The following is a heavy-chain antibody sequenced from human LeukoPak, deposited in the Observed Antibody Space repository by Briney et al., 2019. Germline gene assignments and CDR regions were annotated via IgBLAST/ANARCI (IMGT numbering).Heavy chain of an antibody. J-gene: IGHJ4*02. D-gene: IGHD3-10*01. CDR3: ARGNFYYGSGSYLDY. CDR1: GGTFSGYA. Sequence: EASVKVSCKASGGTFSGYAISWVRQAPGQGLEWMGGIIPIFGTANYAQKFQGRVTITADESTSTAYMELSSLRSEDTAVYYCARGNFYYGSGSYLDYWGQGTLVTVSS. V-gene: IGHV1-69*13. CDR2: IIPIFGTA.